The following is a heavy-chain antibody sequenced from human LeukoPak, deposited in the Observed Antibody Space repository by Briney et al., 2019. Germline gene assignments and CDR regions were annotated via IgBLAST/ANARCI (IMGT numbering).Heavy chain of an antibody. CDR1: GGTFSSYA. J-gene: IGHJ4*02. Sequence: GASVKVSCKASGGTFSSYAISWVRQAPGQGLEWMGRIIPILGIANYAQKFQGRVTITADKSTSTAYMELSSLRSEDTAVYYCARDGQYGALDYWGQGTLVTVSS. D-gene: IGHD4-17*01. CDR3: ARDGQYGALDY. V-gene: IGHV1-69*04. CDR2: IIPILGIA.